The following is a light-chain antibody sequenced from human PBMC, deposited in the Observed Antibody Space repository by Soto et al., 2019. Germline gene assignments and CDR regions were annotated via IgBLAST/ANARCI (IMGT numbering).Light chain of an antibody. CDR1: SSDIGGYNF. Sequence: SVLTQPASMSGSPGQSITISCTGTSSDIGGYNFVSWYQRHPCKGPKLLIFDVNFRPSGVSNRFSGSKSENTASLTISGLQPEDEADYYCSSYTTADTVIFGGGTKVTVL. CDR3: SSYTTADTVI. V-gene: IGLV2-14*03. CDR2: DVN. J-gene: IGLJ2*01.